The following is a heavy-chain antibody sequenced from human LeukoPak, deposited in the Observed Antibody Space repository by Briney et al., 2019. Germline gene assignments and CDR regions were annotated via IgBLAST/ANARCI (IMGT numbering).Heavy chain of an antibody. V-gene: IGHV4-59*12. CDR1: GGSISSYY. Sequence: SETLSLTCTVSGGSISSYYWSWIRQPPGKGLEWIGYIYYSGSSSYNPSLKSRVTMSVDTSKNQFSLQLNSVTPEDTAVYYCARGGLVRGTINSLIAFDIWGQGTTVTVSS. CDR2: IYYSGSS. D-gene: IGHD3-10*01. CDR3: ARGGLVRGTINSLIAFDI. J-gene: IGHJ3*02.